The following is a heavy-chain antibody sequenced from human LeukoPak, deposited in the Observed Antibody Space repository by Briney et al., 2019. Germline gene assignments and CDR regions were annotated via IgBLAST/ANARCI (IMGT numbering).Heavy chain of an antibody. CDR2: IYYSGST. J-gene: IGHJ6*02. CDR3: ARHVPPGRITIFGVDPVGHYYYGMDV. D-gene: IGHD3-3*01. Sequence: SETLSLTCTVSGGSLSSSSYYWGWIRQPPGKGLEWIGSIYYSGSTNYNPSLKSRVTISVDTSKNQFSLKLSSVTAADTAVYYCARHVPPGRITIFGVDPVGHYYYGMDVWGQGTTVTVSS. V-gene: IGHV4-39*01. CDR1: GGSLSSSSYY.